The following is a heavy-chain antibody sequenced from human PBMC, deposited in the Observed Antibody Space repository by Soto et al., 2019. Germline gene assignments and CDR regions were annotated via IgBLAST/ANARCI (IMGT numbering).Heavy chain of an antibody. D-gene: IGHD5-12*01. CDR1: GGSFSGYY. CDR2: INHSGST. Sequence: SETLSLTCAFYGGSFSGYYWSWIRQPTGKGLEWIGEINHSGSTNYNPSLKSRVTISVNTSKNQFSLKLSSVTAADTAVYYCARGKMATNGYYYYGMDVWGQGTTVTVSS. V-gene: IGHV4-34*01. J-gene: IGHJ6*02. CDR3: ARGKMATNGYYYYGMDV.